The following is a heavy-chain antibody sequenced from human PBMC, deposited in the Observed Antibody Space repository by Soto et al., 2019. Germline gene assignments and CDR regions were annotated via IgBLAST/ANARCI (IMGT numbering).Heavy chain of an antibody. CDR2: ISYDGSNK. V-gene: IGHV3-30-3*01. D-gene: IGHD2-15*01. Sequence: LRLSCPASGSSFSSYAMQWVRQAPGRGLEWVAVISYDGSNKYYADSVKGRFTISRDNSKNRLYLQMNSLRAEDTVVYYSARDVVVAATSSDYGMDVWRQGT. J-gene: IGHJ6*02. CDR1: GSSFSSYA. CDR3: ARDVVVAATSSDYGMDV.